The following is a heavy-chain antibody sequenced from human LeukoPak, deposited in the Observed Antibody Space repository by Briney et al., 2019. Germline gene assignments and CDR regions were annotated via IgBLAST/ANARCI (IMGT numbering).Heavy chain of an antibody. Sequence: SETLSLTCTVSGGSISSYYWSWIRQPPRKGLEWIGYIYYSGSTNYNPSLKSRVTISVDTSKNQFSLKLSSVTAADTAVYYCARDGGRVRGVYNWFDPWGQGTLVTVSS. J-gene: IGHJ5*02. CDR3: ARDGGRVRGVYNWFDP. CDR1: GGSISSYY. V-gene: IGHV4-59*01. D-gene: IGHD3-10*01. CDR2: IYYSGST.